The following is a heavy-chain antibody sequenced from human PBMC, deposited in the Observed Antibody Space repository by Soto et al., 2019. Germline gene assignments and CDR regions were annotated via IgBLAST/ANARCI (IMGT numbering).Heavy chain of an antibody. CDR3: AKRVDYYYYYYMDV. J-gene: IGHJ6*03. Sequence: GGSLRLSCAASGFTFSSYAMSWVRQAPGKGLEWVSAISGSGGSTYYADSVKGRFTISRDNSKNTLYLQMNSLRAEDTAVYYCAKRVDYYYYYYMDVWGKRTTVTVSS. CDR2: ISGSGGST. V-gene: IGHV3-23*01. CDR1: GFTFSSYA.